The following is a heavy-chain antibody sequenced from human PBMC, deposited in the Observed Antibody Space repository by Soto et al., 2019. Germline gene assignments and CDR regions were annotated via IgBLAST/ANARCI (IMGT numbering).Heavy chain of an antibody. Sequence: PSETLSLTCAVYGGSFSGYYWSWIRQPPGKGLEWIGEINHSGSTNYNPSLKSRVTISVDTSKNQFSLKLSSVTAADTAVYYCARKYSDFWSGRIYYYYYGMDVWGQGTTVTVSS. V-gene: IGHV4-34*01. CDR3: ARKYSDFWSGRIYYYYYGMDV. CDR1: GGSFSGYY. CDR2: INHSGST. D-gene: IGHD3-3*01. J-gene: IGHJ6*02.